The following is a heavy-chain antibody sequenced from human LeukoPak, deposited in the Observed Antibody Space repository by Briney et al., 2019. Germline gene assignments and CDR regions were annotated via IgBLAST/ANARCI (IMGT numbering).Heavy chain of an antibody. D-gene: IGHD6-6*01. CDR2: IKPDGSEK. Sequence: GGSLRLSCAASGFRFSSYWMTWVRQAPGRGREWVAIIKPDGSEKYYVDSVKGRFTMSRDNAKNSLYLQVNSLRVEDTAVYYCARKSIAARRIGGAFDIWGQGTMVTVSS. V-gene: IGHV3-7*02. CDR1: GFRFSSYW. CDR3: ARKSIAARRIGGAFDI. J-gene: IGHJ3*02.